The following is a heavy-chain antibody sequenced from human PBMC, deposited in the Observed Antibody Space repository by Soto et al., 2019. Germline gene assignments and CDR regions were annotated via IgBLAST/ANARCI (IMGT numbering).Heavy chain of an antibody. CDR2: IYYSGST. Sequence: QVQLQESGPGLVKPSETLSLTCTVSGGSISSYYWSWIRQPPGKGLEWIGYIYYSGSTNYNPSLKSRVTISVDTSKNQFSLKLSSVTAADTAVYYCARTSSWYRGYFDYWGQGTLVTVSS. J-gene: IGHJ4*02. V-gene: IGHV4-59*01. CDR1: GGSISSYY. D-gene: IGHD6-13*01. CDR3: ARTSSWYRGYFDY.